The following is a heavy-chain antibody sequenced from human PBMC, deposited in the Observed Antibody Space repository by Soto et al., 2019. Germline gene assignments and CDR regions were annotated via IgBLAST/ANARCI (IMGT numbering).Heavy chain of an antibody. CDR2: ISHDGSNK. V-gene: IGHV3-30-3*01. CDR1: GFTFSNSA. J-gene: IGHJ6*02. Sequence: QVQLVESGGGVVQPGTSLRLSCAASGFTFSNSAVHWVRQAPGKGLEWVALISHDGSNKYYADSVKGRLTISRDNSKNTVYLQTNSLRTEDTAVYYCARPMAARPFYYYAMDVWGQGTTVTFSS. D-gene: IGHD6-6*01. CDR3: ARPMAARPFYYYAMDV.